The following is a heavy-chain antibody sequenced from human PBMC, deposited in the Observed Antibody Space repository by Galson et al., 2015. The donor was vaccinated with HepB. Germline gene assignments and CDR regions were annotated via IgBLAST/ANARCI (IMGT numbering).Heavy chain of an antibody. D-gene: IGHD3-10*01. CDR1: GFTVSSNY. CDR2: IYSGGST. J-gene: IGHJ3*02. Sequence: SLRLSCAASGFTVSSNYMSWVRQAPGKGLEWVSVIYSGGSTYYADSVKGRFTISRDNSKNTLYLQMNSLRAEDTAVYYCARDRRSPGGLDAFDIWGQGTMVTVSS. CDR3: ARDRRSPGGLDAFDI. V-gene: IGHV3-53*01.